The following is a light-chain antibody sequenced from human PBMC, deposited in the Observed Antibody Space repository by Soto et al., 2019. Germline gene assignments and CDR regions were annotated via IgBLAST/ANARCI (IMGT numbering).Light chain of an antibody. CDR2: KAS. V-gene: IGKV1-5*03. CDR1: QSISSW. Sequence: DIQMTQSPSTLSASVGDRVTITCRASQSISSWLAWYQQKPGKAPKLLIYKASSLESGVPSRFSGSGSGTEFTLTISSLQPDDFSTYYGQQYKSYSWTFGQGTKVEIK. J-gene: IGKJ1*01. CDR3: QQYKSYSWT.